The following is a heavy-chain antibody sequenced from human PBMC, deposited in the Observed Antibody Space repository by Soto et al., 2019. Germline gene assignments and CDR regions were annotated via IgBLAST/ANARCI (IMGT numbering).Heavy chain of an antibody. J-gene: IGHJ6*03. CDR3: ASIGLVFGDYGGAGYHMYV. CDR2: IYYSGST. D-gene: IGHD4-17*01. V-gene: IGHV4-39*01. CDR1: GGSISSSSYY. Sequence: PSETLSLTCTVSGGSISSSSYYWGWIRQPPGKGLEWIGSIYYSGSTYYNPSLKSRVTISVDTSKNQFSLKLSSVTAADTAVYYCASIGLVFGDYGGAGYHMYVLRQATKIPVSS.